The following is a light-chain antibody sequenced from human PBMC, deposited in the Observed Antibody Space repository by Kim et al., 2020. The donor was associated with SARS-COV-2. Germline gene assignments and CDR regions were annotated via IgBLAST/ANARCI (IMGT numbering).Light chain of an antibody. CDR2: GKN. J-gene: IGLJ3*02. CDR3: NSRDSSGNHPV. Sequence: LGQTVRIKCQGESLRSYYASWYQQKPGQAPVLVIYGKNNRPSGIPDRFSGSSSGNTASLTITGAQAEDEADYYCNSRDSSGNHPVFGGGTQLTVL. V-gene: IGLV3-19*01. CDR1: SLRSYY.